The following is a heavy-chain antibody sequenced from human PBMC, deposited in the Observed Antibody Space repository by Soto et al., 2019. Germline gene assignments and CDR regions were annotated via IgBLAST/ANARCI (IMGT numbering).Heavy chain of an antibody. CDR2: IYYNGTT. CDR1: GGAIGNYY. Sequence: QLQLQESGPGLVKPSETLSLTCIVSGGAIGNYYWSWIRQPPGKGLEWIGYIYYNGTTHYNPSLRSRVTISVDMSKNHLSLTLTSVTAADTAMYYCARSFYPRGQGTLVIVSS. V-gene: IGHV4-59*01. CDR3: ARSFYP. J-gene: IGHJ5*02.